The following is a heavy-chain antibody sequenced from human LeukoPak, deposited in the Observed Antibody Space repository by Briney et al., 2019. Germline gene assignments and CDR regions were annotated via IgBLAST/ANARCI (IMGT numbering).Heavy chain of an antibody. CDR1: GFTFSSYA. CDR2: ISYDGSNK. D-gene: IGHD6-13*01. CDR3: AREGAATDAFDI. J-gene: IGHJ3*02. V-gene: IGHV3-30-3*01. Sequence: PGRSLRLSCAASGFTFSSYAMHWVRDAPGKGLEWVAVISYDGSNKSYADSVKGRFTISRDNSKNTLYLQMNSLRAEDTAVYYCAREGAATDAFDIWGQGTMVTVSS.